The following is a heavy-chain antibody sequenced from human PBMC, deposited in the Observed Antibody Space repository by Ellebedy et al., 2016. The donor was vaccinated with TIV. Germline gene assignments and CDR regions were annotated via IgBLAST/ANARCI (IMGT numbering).Heavy chain of an antibody. Sequence: GGSLRLXXAASGFTFSSYAMHWVRQAPGKGLEWVAVISYDGSNKYYADSVKGRFTISRDNSKNTLYLQMNSLRAEDTAVYYCAKDLYGMDVWGQGTTVTVSS. CDR3: AKDLYGMDV. J-gene: IGHJ6*02. CDR1: GFTFSSYA. V-gene: IGHV3-30*04. CDR2: ISYDGSNK.